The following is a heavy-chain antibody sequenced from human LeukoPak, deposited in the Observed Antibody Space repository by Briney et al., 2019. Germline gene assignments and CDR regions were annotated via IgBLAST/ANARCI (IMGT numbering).Heavy chain of an antibody. J-gene: IGHJ3*02. D-gene: IGHD7-27*01. CDR1: GVSISRGDYY. V-gene: IGHV4-30-4*01. CDR2: IYYSGNI. Sequence: SETLSLTCTVSGVSISRGDYYWGWIRQPPGTGVEWIENIYYSGNIYYNPSLNSRVTISEDTSKNQYSLKLSSVTAADTAVYCCARRGLGNAFDIWGQGTMVTVSS. CDR3: ARRGLGNAFDI.